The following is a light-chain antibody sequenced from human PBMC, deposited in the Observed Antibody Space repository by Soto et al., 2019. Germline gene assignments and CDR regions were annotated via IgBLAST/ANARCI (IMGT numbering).Light chain of an antibody. CDR3: QQFTFSLWT. CDR2: GAS. V-gene: IGKV3-20*01. CDR1: QSVYNNY. J-gene: IGKJ1*01. Sequence: EVVLTQSPGTLSLSPGEGATLSCRASQSVYNNYLAWYQQKPGQAPSLLIYGASTRATDIPDRFIASGSGTDFTLTIRRLEPEDFAVYYCQQFTFSLWTFGQGTRVEIK.